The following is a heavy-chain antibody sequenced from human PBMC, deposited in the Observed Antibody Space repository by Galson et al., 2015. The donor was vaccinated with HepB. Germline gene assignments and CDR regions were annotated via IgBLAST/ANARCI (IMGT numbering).Heavy chain of an antibody. J-gene: IGHJ4*02. CDR2: ISGSGGSA. CDR3: AKDLSGSYNIFDY. Sequence: SLRLSCAASGFTFSSHAMSWVRQAPGKGLEWVSGISGSGGSAFPADSVKGRSTISRDNSKNTLYLQMNSLRAEDTAVYYCAKDLSGSYNIFDYWGQGTLVSVSS. CDR1: GFTFSSHA. V-gene: IGHV3-23*01. D-gene: IGHD1-26*01.